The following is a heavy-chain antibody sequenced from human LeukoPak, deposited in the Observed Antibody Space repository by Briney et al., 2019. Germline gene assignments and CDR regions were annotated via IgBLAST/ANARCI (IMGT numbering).Heavy chain of an antibody. CDR3: AGLEVGPKGTLFDY. D-gene: IGHD1-26*01. CDR2: IYYSGST. J-gene: IGHJ4*02. Sequence: SETLSLTCTVSGGSISSSSYYWGWIRQPPGKGLEWIGSIYYSGSTYYNPSLKSRVTISVDTSKNQFSLKLSSVTAADTAVYYCAGLEVGPKGTLFDYWGQGTLVTVSS. CDR1: GGSISSSSYY. V-gene: IGHV4-39*01.